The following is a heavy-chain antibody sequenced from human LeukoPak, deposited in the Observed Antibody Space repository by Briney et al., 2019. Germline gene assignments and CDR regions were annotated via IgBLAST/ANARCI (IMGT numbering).Heavy chain of an antibody. CDR3: ARDYDFWSGGEFDY. J-gene: IGHJ4*02. CDR2: IKQDGSEK. CDR1: GFTFSSYW. Sequence: GGSLRLSCAASGFTFSSYWMSWVRQAPGKGLEWVANIKQDGSEKYYVDSVKGRFTISRDNAKNSLYLQMNSLRAEDTAVYYCARDYDFWSGGEFDYWGQGTLVTVSS. V-gene: IGHV3-7*01. D-gene: IGHD3-3*01.